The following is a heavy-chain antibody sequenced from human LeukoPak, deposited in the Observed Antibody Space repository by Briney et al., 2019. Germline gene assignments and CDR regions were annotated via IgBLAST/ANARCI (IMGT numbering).Heavy chain of an antibody. J-gene: IGHJ4*02. CDR1: GFTFSDYY. Sequence: GGSLRLPCAASGFTFSDYYMSWIRQAPGKGLEWVSYISSSTSSIYYADSVRGRFTISRDNAKNSLYLQMNSLRAEDSAVYYCGRSQYGWNYVGYWGQGTLVTVSS. D-gene: IGHD6-19*01. CDR3: GRSQYGWNYVGY. V-gene: IGHV3-11*04. CDR2: ISSSTSSI.